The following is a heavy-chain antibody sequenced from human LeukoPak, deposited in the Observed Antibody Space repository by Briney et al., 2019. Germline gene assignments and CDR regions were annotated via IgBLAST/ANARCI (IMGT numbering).Heavy chain of an antibody. CDR3: ARGGSYFDS. J-gene: IGHJ4*02. CDR2: MDISGST. V-gene: IGHV4-61*08. CDR1: SGSINRSGYF. D-gene: IGHD1-26*01. Sequence: SETLSLTCTVSSGSINRSGYFWGWIRQPPGKGLEWIGRMDISGSTNYNPSLKSRVTISVDTSKNQFSLKLSSVTAADTAVYYCARGGSYFDSWGQGTLVTVSS.